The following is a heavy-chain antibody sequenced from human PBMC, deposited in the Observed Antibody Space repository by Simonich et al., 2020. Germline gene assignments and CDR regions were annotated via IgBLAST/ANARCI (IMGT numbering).Heavy chain of an antibody. CDR2: ISYDGSNK. Sequence: QVQLVESGGGVVQPGRSLRLSCAASGFTFSSYAMQWVRQAPGNGLEWVAVISYDGSNKYYADSGKGRFTISRDNSKNTLYLQMNSLRAEDTAVYYCARELSKNGEAAAGYYFDYWGQGTLVTVSS. D-gene: IGHD6-13*01. J-gene: IGHJ4*02. V-gene: IGHV3-30*07. CDR3: ARELSKNGEAAAGYYFDY. CDR1: GFTFSSYA.